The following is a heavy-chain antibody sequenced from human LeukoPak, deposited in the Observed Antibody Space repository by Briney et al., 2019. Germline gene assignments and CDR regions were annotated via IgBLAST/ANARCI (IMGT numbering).Heavy chain of an antibody. Sequence: SETLSLTCTVSGGSISSYYWSWIRQPPGKGLEWIGYIYYSGSTNYNPSLKSRVTISLDTPKNQFSLKLSSVSAADTAVYYCAREPRTAAGTFDYWGQGTLVTVSS. CDR2: IYYSGST. CDR3: AREPRTAAGTFDY. D-gene: IGHD6-13*01. J-gene: IGHJ4*02. CDR1: GGSISSYY. V-gene: IGHV4-59*01.